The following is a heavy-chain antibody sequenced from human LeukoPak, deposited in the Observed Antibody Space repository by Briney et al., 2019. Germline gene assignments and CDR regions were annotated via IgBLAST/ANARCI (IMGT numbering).Heavy chain of an antibody. V-gene: IGHV4-59*08. CDR3: ARHVDYYYYGMDV. CDR2: IYYSGST. Sequence: SETLSLTCTVSGGSIRSYYWSWIRQPPGKGLEWIGYIYYSGSTKYNPSLQSRATMSVDTSKNQFSLNLSSVTAADTAVYFCARHVDYYYYGMDVWGQGTTVTVSS. J-gene: IGHJ6*02. CDR1: GGSIRSYY.